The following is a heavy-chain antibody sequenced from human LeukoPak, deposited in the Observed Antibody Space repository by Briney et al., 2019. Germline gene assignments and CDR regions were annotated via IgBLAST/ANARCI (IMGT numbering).Heavy chain of an antibody. D-gene: IGHD5/OR15-5a*01. V-gene: IGHV3-23*01. CDR2: VGQDGRST. Sequence: PGGSLRLSCAASGFTFSTYTMNWVRQAPGEGLQWVSGVGQDGRSTHYADSVKGRFTISRDNSKNTLYLQMSSLRAEDTAVYYCAKDLCVSSTCGSAPFDPWGQGTLVTVSS. J-gene: IGHJ5*02. CDR3: AKDLCVSSTCGSAPFDP. CDR1: GFTFSTYT.